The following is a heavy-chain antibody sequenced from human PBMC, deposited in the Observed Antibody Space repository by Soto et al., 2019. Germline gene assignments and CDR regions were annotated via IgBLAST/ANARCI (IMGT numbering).Heavy chain of an antibody. CDR1: GFTFSDYN. CDR2: ISSRHTI. V-gene: IGHV3-48*01. Sequence: EVQLVESGGGSVQPGGSLRLSCAASGFTFSDYNMNWVRQATGKGREWVSYISSRHTIYYADSVKGRFTISRDNAKNSLYLQMNGLRAVDTVVYYCARIASYGDILFDFWGQGMLVTVSS. J-gene: IGHJ4*02. D-gene: IGHD4-17*01. CDR3: ARIASYGDILFDF.